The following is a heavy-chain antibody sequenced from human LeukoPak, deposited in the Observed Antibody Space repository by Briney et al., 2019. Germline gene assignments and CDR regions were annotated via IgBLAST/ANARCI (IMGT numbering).Heavy chain of an antibody. CDR2: INPNSGDT. D-gene: IGHD5-18*01. Sequence: ASVKVSCKASGYTLTVYYIHWVRQAPGQGLEWMGRINPNSGDTNFAQKFQGRVTMTRDTSISTAYMDLSGLRPDDTAVYYCAREGNGYTYGRGSYFDYWGHGILVTVSS. CDR3: AREGNGYTYGRGSYFDY. J-gene: IGHJ4*01. CDR1: GYTLTVYY. V-gene: IGHV1-2*06.